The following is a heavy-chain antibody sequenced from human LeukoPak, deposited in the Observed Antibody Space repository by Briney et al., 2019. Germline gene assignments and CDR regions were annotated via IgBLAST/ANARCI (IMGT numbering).Heavy chain of an antibody. CDR3: ASGPKSYGIVYYFDY. CDR2: IWYDGSNK. J-gene: IGHJ4*02. Sequence: PGGSLRLSCASSGFTFIRYGMHGVRQAPGKGLEWVAIIWYDGSNKYYADSLKGRFTISRDNSKNTLYLQMNSLRAEDTAVYYCASGPKSYGIVYYFDYWGQGTLVTVSS. V-gene: IGHV3-33*01. D-gene: IGHD1-26*01. CDR1: GFTFIRYG.